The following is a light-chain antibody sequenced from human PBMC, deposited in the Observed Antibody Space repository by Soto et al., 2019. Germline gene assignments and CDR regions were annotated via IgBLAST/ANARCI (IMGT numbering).Light chain of an antibody. V-gene: IGKV1-5*01. CDR1: QSISNW. J-gene: IGKJ2*01. Sequence: DIQMSQSPSTLSASVGDRVTITCRASQSISNWLAWYQQKPGKAPTLLIYDVSRLESGVPARFSGSGSGTEFTLTISSLQSEDFAVYYCHQYDDGPYTFGQGTKVDIK. CDR3: HQYDDGPYT. CDR2: DVS.